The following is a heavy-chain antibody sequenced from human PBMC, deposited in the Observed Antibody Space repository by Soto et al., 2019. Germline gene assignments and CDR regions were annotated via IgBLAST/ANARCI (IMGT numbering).Heavy chain of an antibody. CDR3: ARGIKYGDYSRWFDP. CDR1: GGSFSGYY. D-gene: IGHD4-17*01. CDR2: INHSGST. Sequence: SETLSLTCAVYGGSFSGYYWTWIRQPPGTGLEWIGEINHSGSTNYNPSLKSRVTMTRDTSMSTAYMELSSLRSEDTAVYYCARGIKYGDYSRWFDPWGPGTLVTVS. J-gene: IGHJ5*02. V-gene: IGHV4-34*01.